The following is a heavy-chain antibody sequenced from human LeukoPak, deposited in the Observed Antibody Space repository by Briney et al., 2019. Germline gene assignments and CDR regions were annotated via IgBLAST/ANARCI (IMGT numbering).Heavy chain of an antibody. CDR2: IFYSGST. V-gene: IGHV4-39*07. Sequence: PSETLSLTCTVSSGSISTSNYYWGWVRQPPGKALEWIGNIFYSGSTYYSPSLKSRVTISLDTSRNQFSLKLNSVTAADTAVYYCARDPGRGYFSMYYFDYWGQGTLVTVSS. CDR1: SGSISTSNYY. D-gene: IGHD3-22*01. CDR3: ARDPGRGYFSMYYFDY. J-gene: IGHJ4*02.